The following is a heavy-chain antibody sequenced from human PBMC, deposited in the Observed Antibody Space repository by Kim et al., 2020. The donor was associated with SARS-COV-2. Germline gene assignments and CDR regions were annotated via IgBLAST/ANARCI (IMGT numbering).Heavy chain of an antibody. J-gene: IGHJ5*02. CDR2: IRSKAYGGTT. D-gene: IGHD2-2*01. CDR1: GFTFGDYA. V-gene: IGHV3-49*04. Sequence: GGSLRLSCTASGFTFGDYAMSWVRQAPGKGLEWVGFIRSKAYGGTTEYAASVKGRFTISRDDSKSIAYLQMNSLNTEDTAVYYCTRGRYCSSTSCSAGWFDPWGQGTLVTVSS. CDR3: TRGRYCSSTSCSAGWFDP.